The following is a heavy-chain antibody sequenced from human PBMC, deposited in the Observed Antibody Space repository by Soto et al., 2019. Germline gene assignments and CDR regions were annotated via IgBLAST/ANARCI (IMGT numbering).Heavy chain of an antibody. CDR3: AKGRYDFWSPYYFDS. D-gene: IGHD3-3*01. CDR1: GLNFDDFA. Sequence: GGSLRLSCVGTGLNFDDFAMHWVRQAPGKGLEWVSGITWNSRVLAYADSVKGRFTISRDNARNSLYLQMDSLRDEDTALYYCAKGRYDFWSPYYFDSWGQGTLVTVPQ. J-gene: IGHJ4*02. CDR2: ITWNSRVL. V-gene: IGHV3-9*01.